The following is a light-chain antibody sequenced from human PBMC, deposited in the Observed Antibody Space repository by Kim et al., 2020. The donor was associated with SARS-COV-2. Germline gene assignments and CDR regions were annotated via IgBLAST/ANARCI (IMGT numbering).Light chain of an antibody. J-gene: IGKJ2*01. CDR2: GAS. CDR1: QGVSSSY. CDR3: QQYGSSPPYT. V-gene: IGKV3-20*01. Sequence: SPGDRATPSGRASQGVSSSYLAWYQQKPGQAPRLLIYGASSRATGIPDRFSGSGSGTDFTLTISRLEPEDFAVYYCQQYGSSPPYTFGQGTKLEI.